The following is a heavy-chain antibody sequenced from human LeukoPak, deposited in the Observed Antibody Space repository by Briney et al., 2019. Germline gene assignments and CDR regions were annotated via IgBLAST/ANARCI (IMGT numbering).Heavy chain of an antibody. J-gene: IGHJ4*02. CDR2: IYSGGST. V-gene: IGHV3-66*01. CDR3: ARTTFVVVPAATFDY. Sequence: GGSLRLSCAASGFTVSSNYMSWVRQAPGKGLEWVSVIYSGGSTYYADSVKGRFTISRDNSKNTLYLQMNSLRAEDTAVYYCARTTFVVVPAATFDYWGQGTLVTVSS. D-gene: IGHD2-2*01. CDR1: GFTVSSNY.